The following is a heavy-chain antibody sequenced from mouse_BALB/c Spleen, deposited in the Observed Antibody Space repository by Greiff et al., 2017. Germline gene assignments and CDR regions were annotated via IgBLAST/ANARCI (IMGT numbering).Heavy chain of an antibody. D-gene: IGHD2-12*01. CDR3: ARGEDYSLAY. CDR2: IYPGSGST. J-gene: IGHJ3*01. V-gene: IGHV1-55*01. CDR1: GYNFTSYW. Sequence: QVQLQQPGAELVKPGTSVKLSCKASGYNFTSYWINWVKLRPGQGLEWIGDIYPGSGSTNYNEKFKSKATLTVDTSSSTAYMQLSSLASEDSALYYCARGEDYSLAYWGQGTLVTVSA.